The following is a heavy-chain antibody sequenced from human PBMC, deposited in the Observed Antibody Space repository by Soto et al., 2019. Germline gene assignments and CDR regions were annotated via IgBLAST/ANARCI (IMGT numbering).Heavy chain of an antibody. D-gene: IGHD6-19*01. CDR2: IWYDGSNK. CDR1: GFTFSSYG. Sequence: GGSLRLSCAASGFTFSSYGMHWVRQAPGKGLEWVAVIWYDGSNKYYADSVKGRFTISRDNSKNTLYLQMNSPRAEDTAVYYCARDRVAASGAFDIWGQGTMVTVSS. J-gene: IGHJ3*02. CDR3: ARDRVAASGAFDI. V-gene: IGHV3-33*01.